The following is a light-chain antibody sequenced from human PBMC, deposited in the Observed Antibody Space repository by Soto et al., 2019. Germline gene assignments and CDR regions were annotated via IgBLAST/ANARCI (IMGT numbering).Light chain of an antibody. V-gene: IGKV1-5*03. CDR1: QSISSW. Sequence: DIQMTQSPSTLSASVGDRVTITCRASQSISSWLAWYQQKPGKAPKLLIYKASSLESGVPSRCSGSGSGTEFTITISSLQPDDFATYYCQQYNSYSRTFGQGTKVDIK. CDR3: QQYNSYSRT. CDR2: KAS. J-gene: IGKJ1*01.